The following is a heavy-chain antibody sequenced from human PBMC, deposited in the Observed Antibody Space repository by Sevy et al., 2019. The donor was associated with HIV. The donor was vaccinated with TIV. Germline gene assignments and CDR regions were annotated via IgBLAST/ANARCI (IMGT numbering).Heavy chain of an antibody. CDR1: GFTFSNYA. CDR2: ISGNADAT. J-gene: IGHJ4*02. V-gene: IGHV3-23*01. CDR3: VKEVSQYCYSDY. D-gene: IGHD2-21*02. Sequence: GGSLRLSCAASGFTFSNYAMSWVRQTPGKGLEWVSAISGNADATYYTDSVKGRFTISSDTSKNTVYLQMTSLRADNTAVNYCVKEVSQYCYSDYWGQGTLVTVSS.